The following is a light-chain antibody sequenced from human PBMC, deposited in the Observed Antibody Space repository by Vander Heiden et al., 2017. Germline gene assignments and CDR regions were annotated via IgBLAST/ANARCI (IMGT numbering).Light chain of an antibody. CDR2: DNN. J-gene: IGLJ1*01. Sequence: SVLTQPPSVSATPGQKVTISCPGRGSNIGNNFVSWYQQFPGTVPKLLIYDNNQRASGLPDRFSASKSGTSATLGITGLQTGDEADYYCGTWDSDLSVFVFGTGTRVTVL. CDR1: GSNIGNNF. V-gene: IGLV1-51*01. CDR3: GTWDSDLSVFV.